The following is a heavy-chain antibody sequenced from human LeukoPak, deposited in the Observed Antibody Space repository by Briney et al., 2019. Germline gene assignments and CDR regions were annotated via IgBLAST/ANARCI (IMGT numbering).Heavy chain of an antibody. CDR2: IYHSGST. V-gene: IGHV4-30-2*01. D-gene: IGHD6-13*01. Sequence: PSQTLSLTCTVSGGSISSGGYYWSWIRQPPGKGLEWIGYIYHSGSTYYNPSLKSRVTISVDRSKNQFSLKLSSVTAADTAVYCCARGARYSSSWNFDYWGQGTLVTVSS. CDR3: ARGARYSSSWNFDY. CDR1: GGSISSGGYY. J-gene: IGHJ4*02.